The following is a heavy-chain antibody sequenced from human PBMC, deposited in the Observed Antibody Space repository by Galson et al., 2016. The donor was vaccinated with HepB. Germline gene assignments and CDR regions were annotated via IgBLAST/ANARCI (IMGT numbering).Heavy chain of an antibody. V-gene: IGHV3-21*01. J-gene: IGHJ4*02. Sequence: SLRLSCAASGFNLHSYSMTWVRQAPGKGLEWVSYISSSSSYIYYADSVQGRFTISRDNAKNSLYLQIDSLRAEDTAVYYCARVRSSFDYWGQGTLVTVSS. CDR1: GFNLHSYS. D-gene: IGHD6-6*01. CDR2: ISSSSSYI. CDR3: ARVRSSFDY.